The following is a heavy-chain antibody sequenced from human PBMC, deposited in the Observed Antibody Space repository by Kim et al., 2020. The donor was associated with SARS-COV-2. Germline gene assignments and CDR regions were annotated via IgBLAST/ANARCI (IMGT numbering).Heavy chain of an antibody. CDR3: ARDKQLADY. Sequence: STISYAASVKGRFTISRDNAKNSLYLQMNSLRDEDTAVYYCARDKQLADYWGQGTLVTVSS. V-gene: IGHV3-48*02. D-gene: IGHD6-13*01. J-gene: IGHJ4*02. CDR2: STI.